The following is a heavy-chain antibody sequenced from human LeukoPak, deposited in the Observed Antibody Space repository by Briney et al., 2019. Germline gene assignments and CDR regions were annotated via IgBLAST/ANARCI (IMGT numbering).Heavy chain of an antibody. V-gene: IGHV3-23*01. CDR1: GFSFSTDG. J-gene: IGHJ6*03. CDR2: ILGLGGASRT. CDR3: ARARYLDYFYYYMDV. D-gene: IGHD1-1*01. Sequence: PGGSLRLSCSASGFSFSTDGMSWVRQAPGKGLEWVSGILGLGGASRTYYADSVKGRFTISRDNSKNTLYLQMNSLRAEDTAMYYCARARYLDYFYYYMDVWGKGTTVTV.